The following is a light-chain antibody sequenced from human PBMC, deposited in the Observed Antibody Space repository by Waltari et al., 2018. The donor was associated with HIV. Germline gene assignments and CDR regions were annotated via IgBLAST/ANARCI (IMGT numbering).Light chain of an antibody. V-gene: IGKV1-5*03. CDR2: KAS. Sequence: DIQMTQSPSTLSASVGDRVTITCRASQSISSWLAWYQQKPGKAPKRLIYKASNLESGVRSRFSGSGSGTEFTLTISGLQPDDFATYYCLQYDTYSRTFGQGTRVEIK. CDR3: LQYDTYSRT. CDR1: QSISSW. J-gene: IGKJ1*01.